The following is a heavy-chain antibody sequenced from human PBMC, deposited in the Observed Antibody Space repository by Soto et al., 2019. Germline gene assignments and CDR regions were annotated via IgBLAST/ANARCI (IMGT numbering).Heavy chain of an antibody. J-gene: IGHJ4*02. V-gene: IGHV4-59*01. CDR2: IYYSGST. D-gene: IGHD2-21*02. CDR3: ARGRLLFFDY. Sequence: SGTLSLTCTVSGGSISSYYWSWIRQPPGKGLEWIGYIYYSGSTNYNPSLKSRVTISVDTSKNQFSLKLSSVTAADTAVYYCARGRLLFFDYWGQGTLVTVSS. CDR1: GGSISSYY.